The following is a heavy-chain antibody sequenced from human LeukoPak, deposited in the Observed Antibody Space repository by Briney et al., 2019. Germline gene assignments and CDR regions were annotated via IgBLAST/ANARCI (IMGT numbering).Heavy chain of an antibody. CDR1: GNYW. D-gene: IGHD3-22*01. Sequence: QPGGSLRLSCAASGNYWMHWVRQAPGKGLVWVSRIASDGSSTTYADSVKGRFSISRDNAKNTLYLQMNSLRAEDTAVYYCAREGGLGVPSGYQTPLDYWGQGTLVTVSS. CDR3: AREGGLGVPSGYQTPLDY. J-gene: IGHJ4*02. CDR2: IASDGSST. V-gene: IGHV3-74*01.